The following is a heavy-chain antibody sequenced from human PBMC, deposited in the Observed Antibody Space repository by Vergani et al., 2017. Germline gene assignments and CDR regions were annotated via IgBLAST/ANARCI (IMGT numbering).Heavy chain of an antibody. V-gene: IGHV7-4-1*02. J-gene: IGHJ4*02. D-gene: IGHD2-15*01. CDR3: AGGGGRYCSGGSCSLSY. CDR2: INTNTGNP. Sequence: QVQLVQSGSELKKPGASVKVSCKASGYTFTSYAMNWVRQAPGQGLEWMGWINTNTGNPTYAQGFTGQFVFSLDTSVSTAYLQISSLKAEDTAVYYCAGGGGRYCSGGSCSLSYWGQGTLVTVSS. CDR1: GYTFTSYA.